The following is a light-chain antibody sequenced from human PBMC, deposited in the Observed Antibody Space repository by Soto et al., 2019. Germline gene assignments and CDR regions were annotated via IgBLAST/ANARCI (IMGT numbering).Light chain of an antibody. CDR2: GAS. CDR3: QQYNNWPYT. J-gene: IGKJ3*01. Sequence: EIVMTQSPATLSVSPGERASLSCRASQSVFSNLAWYQQKPGQPPRLLIFGASTRATGIPARFSGSGSGTEFTLTISSLQSEDFAFYYCQQYNNWPYTFGPGTRVDIK. CDR1: QSVFSN. V-gene: IGKV3-15*01.